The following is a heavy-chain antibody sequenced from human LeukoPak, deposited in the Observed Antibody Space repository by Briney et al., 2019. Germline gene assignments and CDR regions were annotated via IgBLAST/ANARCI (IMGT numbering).Heavy chain of an antibody. D-gene: IGHD5-18*01. CDR3: ARDLSHGGYSYGYDY. Sequence: GASVKVSCKASGYTFTSYAMNWVRQAPGEGLEWMGWINTNTGNPTYAQGFTGRFVFSLDTSVSTAYLQISSLKAEDTAVYYCARDLSHGGYSYGYDYWGQGTLLTVSS. CDR1: GYTFTSYA. CDR2: INTNTGNP. J-gene: IGHJ4*02. V-gene: IGHV7-4-1*02.